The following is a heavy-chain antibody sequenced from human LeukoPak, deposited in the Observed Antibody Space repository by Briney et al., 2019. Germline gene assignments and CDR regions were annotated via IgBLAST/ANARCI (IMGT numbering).Heavy chain of an antibody. CDR3: ARGRKYTSGYRVTELGSGYSDY. CDR2: TYYRSKWYN. CDR1: GDSVSSNSAA. Sequence: SQTLSLTCAISGDSVSSNSAAWNWIRQSPSGGLEWLGRTYYRSKWYNDYAVSVKSRITMNPGTSKNQFSLQLNSVTPEDTAVYYCARGRKYTSGYRVTELGSGYSDYWGQGTLVTVSS. D-gene: IGHD5-18*01. J-gene: IGHJ4*02. V-gene: IGHV6-1*01.